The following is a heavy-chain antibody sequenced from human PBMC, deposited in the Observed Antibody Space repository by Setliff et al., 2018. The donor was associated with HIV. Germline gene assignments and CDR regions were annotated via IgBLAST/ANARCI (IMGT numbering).Heavy chain of an antibody. J-gene: IGHJ5*02. V-gene: IGHV4-34*01. CDR3: AREAPSEPTRYYNFWSGYPDWFDP. D-gene: IGHD3-3*01. CDR1: GASFSDYY. CDR2: INHGGST. Sequence: SETLSLTCAVYGASFSDYYWSWVRQPPGKGLEWIGEINHGGSTNYNPSLKSRVTISVDTSKNQFSLKLSSVTAADTAVYYCAREAPSEPTRYYNFWSGYPDWFDPWGQGTLVTVSS.